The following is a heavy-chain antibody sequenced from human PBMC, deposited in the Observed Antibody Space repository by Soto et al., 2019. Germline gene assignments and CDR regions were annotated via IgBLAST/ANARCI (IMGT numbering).Heavy chain of an antibody. CDR1: GFTFRSFT. D-gene: IGHD6-25*01. Sequence: GSLRLSCAASGFTFRSFTMNWVRQAPGKGLEWVSTISSNSAYIYYTDALRGRFTISRDNAKNSLHLQMNSLRAEDTAVYYCTRDASRESSARGWFDPWGPGTVGTVS. J-gene: IGHJ5*02. CDR2: ISSNSAYI. CDR3: TRDASRESSARGWFDP. V-gene: IGHV3-21*01.